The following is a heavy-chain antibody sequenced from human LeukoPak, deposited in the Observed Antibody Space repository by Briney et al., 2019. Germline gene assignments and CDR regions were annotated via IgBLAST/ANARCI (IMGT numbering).Heavy chain of an antibody. J-gene: IGHJ6*04. D-gene: IGHD3-10*02. CDR1: GFTFSSYE. CDR3: AELGITMIGGV. V-gene: IGHV3-48*03. Sequence: PGGSLRLSCAASGFTFSSYEMNWVRQAPAKGLEGVSYISSSGSTIYYADSVKGRFTISRDNAKNSLYLQMNSLRAEDTAVYYCAELGITMIGGVWGKGTTVTISS. CDR2: ISSSGSTI.